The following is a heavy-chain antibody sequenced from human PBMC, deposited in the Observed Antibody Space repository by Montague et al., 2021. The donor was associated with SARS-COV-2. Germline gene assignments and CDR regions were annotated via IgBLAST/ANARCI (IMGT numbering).Heavy chain of an antibody. CDR1: GGSISSGSYY. D-gene: IGHD6-19*01. V-gene: IGHV4-61*02. CDR3: ARDIAVAGLFGY. J-gene: IGHJ4*02. Sequence: TLSLTCTVSGGSISSGSYYWSWIRPPAGKGLEWIGRISISGSTNYNPSLKSRVTISVDTSKNQFSLKLSSVTAADTAVYYCARDIAVAGLFGYWGQGTLVTVSS. CDR2: ISISGST.